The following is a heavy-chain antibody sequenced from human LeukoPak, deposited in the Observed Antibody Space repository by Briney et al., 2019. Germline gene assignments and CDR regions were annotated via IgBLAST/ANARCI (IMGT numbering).Heavy chain of an antibody. J-gene: IGHJ5*02. CDR3: ARDQVGAKGFDP. D-gene: IGHD1-26*01. V-gene: IGHV4-39*07. CDR1: GGSISSSSYY. CDR2: IYYSGST. Sequence: SETLSLTCTVSGGSISSSSYYWGWIRQPPGKGLEWIGSIYYSGSTYYNPSLKSRVTISVDTSKNQFSLKLSSVTAADTAVYYCARDQVGAKGFDPWGQGTLVTVSS.